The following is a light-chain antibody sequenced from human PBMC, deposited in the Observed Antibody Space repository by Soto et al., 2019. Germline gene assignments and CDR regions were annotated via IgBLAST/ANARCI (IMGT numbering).Light chain of an antibody. J-gene: IGKJ1*01. Sequence: EILLTQFPCTLSLSPGERATLSCRASQSVSSKYLAWYQQRPGQPPNLVIFGASNRAPGIPDRFSGSGSGTEFTLTISRLEPEDFEVYYCQQYGSSIKTFGQGTKVDIK. CDR2: GAS. CDR3: QQYGSSIKT. V-gene: IGKV3-20*01. CDR1: QSVSSKY.